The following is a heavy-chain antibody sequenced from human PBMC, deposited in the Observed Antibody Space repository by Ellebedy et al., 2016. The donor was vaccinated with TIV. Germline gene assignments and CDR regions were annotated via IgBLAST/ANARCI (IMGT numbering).Heavy chain of an antibody. J-gene: IGHJ6*03. V-gene: IGHV1-18*01. CDR2: ISAYNGNT. CDR3: AREYCSSTSCYGPYYYYYMDV. D-gene: IGHD2-2*01. Sequence: ASVKVSCXASGYTFTSYGISWVRQAPGQGLEWMGWISAYNGNTNYAQKLQGRVTMTTDTSTSTAYMELRSLRSDDTAVYYCAREYCSSTSCYGPYYYYYMDVWGKGTTVTVSS. CDR1: GYTFTSYG.